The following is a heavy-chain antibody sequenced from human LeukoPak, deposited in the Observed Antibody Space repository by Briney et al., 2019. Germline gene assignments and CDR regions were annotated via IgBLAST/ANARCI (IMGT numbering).Heavy chain of an antibody. CDR3: ARDAWGRRFLECSNYFDY. V-gene: IGHV3-48*03. CDR1: GFTFSSYE. CDR2: ISSSGSTI. D-gene: IGHD3-3*01. J-gene: IGHJ4*02. Sequence: GGSLRLSCAASGFTFSSYEMNWVRQAPGKGLEWVSYISSSGSTIYYADSVKGRFTISRDNAKNSLYLQMNSLRAEDTAVYYCARDAWGRRFLECSNYFDYWGQGTLVTVSS.